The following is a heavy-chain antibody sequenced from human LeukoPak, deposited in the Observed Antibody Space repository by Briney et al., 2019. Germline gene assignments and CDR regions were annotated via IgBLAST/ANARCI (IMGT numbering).Heavy chain of an antibody. J-gene: IGHJ4*02. CDR3: AKDGGLWVSAHWGDS. D-gene: IGHD7-27*01. Sequence: TGGSLRLSCAASGFTFSSHLMHWVRQAPGKGLVWVSRISSDGTYTNYADSVKGRFTVSRDDSKNTLYLQMNSLRAEDTAVYYCAKDGGLWVSAHWGDSWGRGTLVTVSS. V-gene: IGHV3-74*01. CDR1: GFTFSSHL. CDR2: ISSDGTYT.